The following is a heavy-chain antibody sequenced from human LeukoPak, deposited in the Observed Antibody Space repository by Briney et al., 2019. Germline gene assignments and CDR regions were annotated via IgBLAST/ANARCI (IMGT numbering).Heavy chain of an antibody. Sequence: PSQTLSLSCTVSGGSISSGGYYWRWIRQHPGKGLEWIGYIYYSGSTYYNPSLKSRVTISVDTSKNQFSLKLSSVTAADSAVYYCAREVGRYCSSTSCYDDAFDIWGQGTMVTVSS. V-gene: IGHV4-31*03. CDR2: IYYSGST. J-gene: IGHJ3*02. CDR1: GGSISSGGYY. D-gene: IGHD2-2*01. CDR3: AREVGRYCSSTSCYDDAFDI.